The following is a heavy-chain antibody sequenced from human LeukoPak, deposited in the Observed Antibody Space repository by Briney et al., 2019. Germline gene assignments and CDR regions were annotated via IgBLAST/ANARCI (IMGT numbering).Heavy chain of an antibody. CDR2: IYTTGRT. V-gene: IGHV3-53*01. Sequence: GGSLRLSCTVSGFTVSSNSMSWVRQAPGKGLEWVSFIYTTGRTHDSDSVKGRFTISRDSSKNTLYLQMNSLRAEDTAVYYCARDRDYDFWSGRYYYMDVWGKGTTVTVSS. CDR3: ARDRDYDFWSGRYYYMDV. D-gene: IGHD3-3*01. CDR1: GFTVSSNS. J-gene: IGHJ6*03.